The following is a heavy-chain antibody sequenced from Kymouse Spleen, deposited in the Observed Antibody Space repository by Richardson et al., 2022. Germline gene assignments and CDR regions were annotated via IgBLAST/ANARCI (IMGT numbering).Heavy chain of an antibody. J-gene: IGHJ6*02. Sequence: QVQLVESGGGLVKPGGSLRLSCAASGFTFSDYYMSWIRQAPGKGLEWVSYISSSGSTIYYADSVKGRFTISRDNAKNSLYLQMNSLRAEDTAVYYCARLYCSSTSCYYYYYYGMDVWGQGTTVTVSS. V-gene: IGHV3-11*01. D-gene: IGHD2-2*02. CDR2: ISSSGSTI. CDR3: ARLYCSSTSCYYYYYYGMDV. CDR1: GFTFSDYY.